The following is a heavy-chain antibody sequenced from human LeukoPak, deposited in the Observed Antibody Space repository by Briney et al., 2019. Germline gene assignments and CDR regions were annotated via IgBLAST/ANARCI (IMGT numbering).Heavy chain of an antibody. Sequence: KPGGSLRLSCAASGFTLSDYYMSWIRQAPGKGLEWVSYISSSSSYTNYADSVKGRFTISRDNAKNSLYLQMNSLRAEDTAVYYCAKMATVTTRNYFDYWGQGTLVTVSS. CDR1: GFTLSDYY. D-gene: IGHD4-17*01. J-gene: IGHJ4*02. V-gene: IGHV3-11*06. CDR2: ISSSSSYT. CDR3: AKMATVTTRNYFDY.